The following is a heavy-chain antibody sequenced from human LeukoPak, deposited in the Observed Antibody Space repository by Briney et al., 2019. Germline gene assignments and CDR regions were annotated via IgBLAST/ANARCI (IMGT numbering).Heavy chain of an antibody. Sequence: GGSLRLSCAASGFTFGSYAMHWVRQAPGKGLEWVAVISYDGSNKYYADSVKGRFTISRDNSKNTLYLQMNSLRAEDTAVYYCARAGIAAGLFDYWGQGTLVTVSS. J-gene: IGHJ4*02. D-gene: IGHD6-13*01. CDR2: ISYDGSNK. CDR1: GFTFGSYA. V-gene: IGHV3-30*04. CDR3: ARAGIAAGLFDY.